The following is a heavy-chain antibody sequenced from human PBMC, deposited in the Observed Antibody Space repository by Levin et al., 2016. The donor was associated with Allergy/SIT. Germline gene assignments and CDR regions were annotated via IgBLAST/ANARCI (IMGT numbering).Heavy chain of an antibody. D-gene: IGHD3-22*01. V-gene: IGHV3-23*01. J-gene: IGHJ4*02. CDR2: ISGSGGST. CDR3: AKDQRGYYYDSSGDFDY. Sequence: WIRQPPGKGLEWVSAISGSGGSTYYADSVKGRFTISRDNSKNTLYLQMNSLRAEDTAVYYCAKDQRGYYYDSSGDFDYWGQGTLVTVSS.